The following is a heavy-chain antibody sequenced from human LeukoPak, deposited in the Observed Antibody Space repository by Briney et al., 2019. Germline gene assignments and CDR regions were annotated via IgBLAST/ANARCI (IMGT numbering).Heavy chain of an antibody. CDR1: GYTFTGYY. V-gene: IGHV1-2*02. CDR3: ARGHSSGLHEGLNWFDP. D-gene: IGHD6-19*01. Sequence: ASVKVSCMASGYTFTGYYMHWVRQAPGQGLEWMVWINHNSGSTNHAQKFQGRVTMTRDTSISTAYMELSRLRSDDTAVYYCARGHSSGLHEGLNWFDPWGQGTLVTVSS. J-gene: IGHJ5*02. CDR2: INHNSGST.